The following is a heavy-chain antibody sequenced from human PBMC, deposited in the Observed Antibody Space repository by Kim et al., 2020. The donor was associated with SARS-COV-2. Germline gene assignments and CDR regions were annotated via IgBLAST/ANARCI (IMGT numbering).Heavy chain of an antibody. Sequence: SETLSLTCTVSGGSISSYYWSWIRQPPGKGLEWIGYIYYSGSTNYNPSLKSRVTISVDTSKNQFSLKLSSVTAADTAVYYCARDRSGGQYGSGILIWGQGTLVTVSS. J-gene: IGHJ4*02. CDR3: ARDRSGGQYGSGILI. D-gene: IGHD3-10*01. CDR2: IYYSGST. V-gene: IGHV4-59*13. CDR1: GGSISSYY.